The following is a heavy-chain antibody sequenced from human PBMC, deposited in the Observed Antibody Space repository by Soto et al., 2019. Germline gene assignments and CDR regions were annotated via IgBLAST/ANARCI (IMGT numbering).Heavy chain of an antibody. V-gene: IGHV1-46*01. CDR2: INPSGGST. CDR1: GYTFTSYY. CDR3: AIEVETTVTQLYYYYYGMDV. Sequence: GASVKGSCKASGYTFTSYYMHWVRQAPGQGLEWMGIINPSGGSTSYAQKFHGRVTMTRDTSTSTVYMELSSLRSEDTAVYYCAIEVETTVTQLYYYYYGMDVWGQGTTVTVSS. D-gene: IGHD4-17*01. J-gene: IGHJ6*02.